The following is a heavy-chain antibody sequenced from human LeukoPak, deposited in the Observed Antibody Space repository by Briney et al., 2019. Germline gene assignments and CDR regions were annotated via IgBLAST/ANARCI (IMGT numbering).Heavy chain of an antibody. D-gene: IGHD1-26*01. CDR3: ARAASIVGATDFDY. CDR2: IIPIFGTA. Sequence: ASVKVSCKASGGTFSSYAISWVRQAPGQGLEWMGGIIPIFGTANYAQKFQGRVTITADKSTSTAYMELSSLRSEDTAVYYCARAASIVGATDFDYWGQGTLVTVSS. V-gene: IGHV1-69*06. CDR1: GGTFSSYA. J-gene: IGHJ4*02.